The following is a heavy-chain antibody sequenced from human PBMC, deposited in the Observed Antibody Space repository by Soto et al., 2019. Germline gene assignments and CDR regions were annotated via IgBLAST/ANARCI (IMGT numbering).Heavy chain of an antibody. V-gene: IGHV4-28*01. Sequence: PSETLSLTCAVSGYSISSSNWWGWIRQPPGKGLEWIGYIYYSGTTYYNPSLKSRVTMSVDTSKNQFSLKLTSVTAVDTAVYYCALRSMAVVPEYWGQGTLVTVSS. J-gene: IGHJ4*02. CDR3: ALRSMAVVPEY. D-gene: IGHD3-22*01. CDR2: IYYSGTT. CDR1: GYSISSSNW.